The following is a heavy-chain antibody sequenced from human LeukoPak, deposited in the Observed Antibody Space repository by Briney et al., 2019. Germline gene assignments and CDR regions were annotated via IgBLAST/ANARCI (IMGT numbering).Heavy chain of an antibody. D-gene: IGHD6-19*01. V-gene: IGHV4-39*01. CDR1: GGSISSSDYY. CDR3: ARQGPSGWSQAPFDY. CDR2: FYYSGST. J-gene: IGHJ4*02. Sequence: SETLSLTCTVPGGSISSSDYYWGWIRQSPGKGPEWIGSFYYSGSTYYNLSLQSRVTISVDTSKSQFSLKLNSVTATDTAVYYCARQGPSGWSQAPFDYWGQGTLVTVSS.